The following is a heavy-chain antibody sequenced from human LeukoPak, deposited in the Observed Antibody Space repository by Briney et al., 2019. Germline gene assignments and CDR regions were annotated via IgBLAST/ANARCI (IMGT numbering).Heavy chain of an antibody. CDR1: GGSISNYY. V-gene: IGHV4-59*01. Sequence: ASETLSLTCTVSGGSISNYYWNWLRQPPGKGLEWIGYIHYTGSTSYNPSLKSRVTMSVDTSKNQFSLNLRSVTPEDTAVYYCARNLIPEQLVLNFWGQGTLVTVSS. CDR2: IHYTGST. CDR3: ARNLIPEQLVLNF. J-gene: IGHJ4*02. D-gene: IGHD6-13*01.